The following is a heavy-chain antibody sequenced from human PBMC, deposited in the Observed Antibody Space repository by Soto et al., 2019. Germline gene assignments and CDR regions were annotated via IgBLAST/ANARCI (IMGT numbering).Heavy chain of an antibody. D-gene: IGHD5-12*01. CDR2: IYYSGST. V-gene: IGHV4-31*03. J-gene: IGHJ6*03. CDR3: ARSRVATQKYYYYYYMDV. CDR1: GGSISSGGYY. Sequence: PSETLSLTCTVSGGSISSGGYYWSWIRQHPGKGLEWIGYIYYSGSTYYNPSLKSRVTISVDTSKNQFSLKLSSVTAADTAVYNCARSRVATQKYYYYYYMDVWGKGTTVTVSS.